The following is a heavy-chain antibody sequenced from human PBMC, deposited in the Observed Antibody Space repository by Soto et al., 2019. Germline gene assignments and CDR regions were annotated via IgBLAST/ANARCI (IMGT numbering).Heavy chain of an antibody. CDR2: IYWDDDK. V-gene: IGHV2-5*02. Sequence: QITLKESGPTLVKPTQTLTLTCTFSGFSLTTSGVGVGWIRQPPGKALEWLALIYWDDDKRYSPSLKNRLTITNATSRNQVVLTLIDLDPVDTATYYCAHKSLVPFGMDVWGQGTTVTVAS. D-gene: IGHD3-10*01. J-gene: IGHJ6*02. CDR1: GFSLTTSGVG. CDR3: AHKSLVPFGMDV.